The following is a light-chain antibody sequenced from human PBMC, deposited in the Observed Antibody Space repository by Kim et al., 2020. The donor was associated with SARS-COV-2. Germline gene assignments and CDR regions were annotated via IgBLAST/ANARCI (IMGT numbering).Light chain of an antibody. CDR2: AAS. J-gene: IGKJ4*01. CDR3: QQSYSTPRS. V-gene: IGKV1-39*01. Sequence: ASVGDRITLTCRASQSVYNFLNWYQQKPGKAPKLLIYAASTLQSGVPSRFSGSTSGTEFTLTISSLQPEDFATYYCQQSYSTPRSFGGGTKVDIK. CDR1: QSVYNF.